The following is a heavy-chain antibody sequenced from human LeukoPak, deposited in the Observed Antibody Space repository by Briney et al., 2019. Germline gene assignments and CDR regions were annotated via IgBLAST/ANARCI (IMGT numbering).Heavy chain of an antibody. Sequence: GASVRVSCKASGYTFTGYYMHWARQAPGQGLEWMGWINPNSGGTNYAQKFQGRVTMTRDTSISTAYMELSRLRSDDTAVYYCARSRYFDWLLEDYWGQGTLVTVSS. CDR3: ARSRYFDWLLEDY. J-gene: IGHJ4*02. CDR2: INPNSGGT. D-gene: IGHD3-9*01. V-gene: IGHV1-2*02. CDR1: GYTFTGYY.